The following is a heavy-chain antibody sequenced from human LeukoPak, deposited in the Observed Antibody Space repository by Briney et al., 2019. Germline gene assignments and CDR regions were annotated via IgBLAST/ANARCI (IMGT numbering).Heavy chain of an antibody. V-gene: IGHV3-30-3*02. CDR2: ISYDGSNK. J-gene: IGHJ4*02. D-gene: IGHD6-6*01. CDR3: AKSDRIAACLLGS. CDR1: GFTFSSYA. Sequence: PGRSLRLSCAASGFTFSSYAMHWVRQAPGKGLEWVAVISYDGSNKYYADSVKGRFTISRDNSKNTLYLQMNSLRAEDTAVYYCAKSDRIAACLLGSWGQGTLVTVSS.